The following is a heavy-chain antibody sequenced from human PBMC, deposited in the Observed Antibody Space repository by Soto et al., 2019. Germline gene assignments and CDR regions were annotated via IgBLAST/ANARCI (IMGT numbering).Heavy chain of an antibody. D-gene: IGHD5-12*01. CDR2: IYYSGST. J-gene: IGHJ3*02. Sequence: QVQLQESGPGLVKPSETLSLTCTVSGGSISSYYWSWIRQPPGKGLEWIGYIYYSGSTNYNPSLKSLVTISVDTSKNQFSLKLSSVTAADTAVYYCARVGDGYKYDAFDIWGQGTMVTVSS. CDR3: ARVGDGYKYDAFDI. V-gene: IGHV4-59*01. CDR1: GGSISSYY.